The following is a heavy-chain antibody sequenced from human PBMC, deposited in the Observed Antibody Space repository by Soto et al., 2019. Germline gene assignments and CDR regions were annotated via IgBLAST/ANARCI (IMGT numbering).Heavy chain of an antibody. CDR3: ARGLATLPVFAFDI. J-gene: IGHJ3*02. V-gene: IGHV2-5*01. D-gene: IGHD6-6*01. CDR1: GFSLSTSGVG. CDR2: IYWSGDE. Sequence: QGTLKESGPTLVKPTQTLTLTCSFSGFSLSTSGVGVGWIRQSPGKALEWLALIYWSGDEHYRPSLKSRLSIIKDTSKNHVVLIMTDMDPVVTGTYYCARGLATLPVFAFDIWGQGTMVTVSS.